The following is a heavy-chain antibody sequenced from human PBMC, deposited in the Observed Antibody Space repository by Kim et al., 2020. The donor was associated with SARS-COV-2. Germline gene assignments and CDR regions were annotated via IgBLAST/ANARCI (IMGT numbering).Heavy chain of an antibody. Sequence: SETLSLTCTVSGGSISSGGYYWSWIRQHPGKGLEWIGYIYYSGSTYYNPSLKSRVTISVDTSKNQFSLKLSSVTAADTAVYYCARGGGSGDVLLWFGEPKHYYYYGMDVWGQGTTVTVSS. D-gene: IGHD3-10*01. V-gene: IGHV4-31*03. CDR3: ARGGGSGDVLLWFGEPKHYYYYGMDV. CDR1: GGSISSGGYY. J-gene: IGHJ6*02. CDR2: IYYSGST.